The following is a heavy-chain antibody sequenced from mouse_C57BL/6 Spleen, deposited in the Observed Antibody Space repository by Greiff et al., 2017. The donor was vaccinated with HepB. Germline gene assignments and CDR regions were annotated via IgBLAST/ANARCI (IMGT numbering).Heavy chain of an antibody. D-gene: IGHD2-12*01. Sequence: VKLVESGPGLVQPSQSLSITCTVSGFSLTSYGVHWVRQSPGKGLEWLGVIWSGGSTDYNAAFISRLSISKDNSKSQVFFKMNSLQADDTAIYYCARKRYEGYFDVWGTGTTVTVSS. CDR2: IWSGGST. CDR1: GFSLTSYG. CDR3: ARKRYEGYFDV. J-gene: IGHJ1*03. V-gene: IGHV2-2*01.